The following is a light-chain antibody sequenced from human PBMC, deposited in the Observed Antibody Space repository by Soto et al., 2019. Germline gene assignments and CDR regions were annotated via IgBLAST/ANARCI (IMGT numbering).Light chain of an antibody. CDR3: QQFDNLPLT. Sequence: DIQMTQSPSSLSASVGDTVTITCQASQDITKYLNWYQLKPGKPPKLLIYDASNLETGVPSRFSGSGSGTDFTFTISSLQPEDIATYYCQQFDNLPLTFGGGTKVDIK. CDR2: DAS. J-gene: IGKJ4*01. V-gene: IGKV1-33*01. CDR1: QDITKY.